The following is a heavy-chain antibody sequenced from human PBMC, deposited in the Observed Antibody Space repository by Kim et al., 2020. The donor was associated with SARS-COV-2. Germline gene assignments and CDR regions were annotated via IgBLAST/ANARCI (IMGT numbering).Heavy chain of an antibody. CDR1: GYTFTNYD. CDR2: MKPNSGNT. V-gene: IGHV1-8*01. CDR3: ARGVKVRDSLPGD. D-gene: IGHD1-1*01. Sequence: ASVKVSCKASGYTFTNYDINWVRQATGQGLEWMGWMKPNSGNTGYAKKFQGRVTMSRDTSINTAYMELSSLTSEDTAVYYCARGVKVRDSLPGDWGQGTLVTVSS. J-gene: IGHJ4*02.